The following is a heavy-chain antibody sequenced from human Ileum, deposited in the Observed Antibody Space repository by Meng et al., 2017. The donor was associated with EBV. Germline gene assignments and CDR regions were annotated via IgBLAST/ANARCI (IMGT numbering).Heavy chain of an antibody. J-gene: IGHJ4*02. CDR2: ITTYNGDT. CDR1: GYRFTAFG. V-gene: IGHV1-18*01. Sequence: QVQVVQSGSEVEKPGASVKVSCKASGYRFTAFGISWVRQAPGQGPEWMGWITTYNGDTKYAQKFQGRVTMTRETSTNTAYMELTSLRSDDTAVYYCARTYYGSYGFDYWGQGTLVTVSS. CDR3: ARTYYGSYGFDY. D-gene: IGHD3-10*01.